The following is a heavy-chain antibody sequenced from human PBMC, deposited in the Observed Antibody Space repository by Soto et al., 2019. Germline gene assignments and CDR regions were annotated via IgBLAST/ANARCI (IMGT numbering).Heavy chain of an antibody. J-gene: IGHJ4*02. V-gene: IGHV4-30-4*01. CDR3: AREGGYGSPHGC. CDR1: GGFISNGDYH. Sequence: SETLSLTCTVSGGFISNGDYHWSWIRQPPGKGLEWIGYTYPSGSTYYNASLRSRVTISIDASKNQFSLKLNSVTAADTAVYYCAREGGYGSPHGCWRQRTLVTVSS. D-gene: IGHD5-12*01. CDR2: TYPSGST.